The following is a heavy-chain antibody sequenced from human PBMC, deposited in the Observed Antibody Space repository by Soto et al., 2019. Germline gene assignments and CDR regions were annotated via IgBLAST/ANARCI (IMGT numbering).Heavy chain of an antibody. J-gene: IGHJ4*02. V-gene: IGHV3-33*01. CDR1: GFTFRTYG. CDR3: ARDICVAQYVLDY. Sequence: QVQLVESGGGVVQPGRSLRLSCAGSGFTFRTYGLHWVRQAPGKGLEWVAVIWYDGSNKYYADSVKGRFTISRDDSKNTLYLQLNSLRAEDTALYYCARDICVAQYVLDYWGQGTLVTVSS. D-gene: IGHD2-21*01. CDR2: IWYDGSNK.